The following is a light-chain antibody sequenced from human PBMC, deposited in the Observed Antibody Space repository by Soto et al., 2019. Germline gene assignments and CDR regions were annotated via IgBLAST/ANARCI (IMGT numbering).Light chain of an antibody. CDR2: GAS. V-gene: IGKV3-20*01. CDR1: QSVSSSY. CDR3: QLYSSSPRSWT. Sequence: EIVLTQSPGILSLSPGERATLSCRASQSVSSSYLAWYQQKPGQAPRLLIYGASSRATGIPDRFSGSGFGTDLTLTIRRLEPEDFAVYYCQLYSSSPRSWTFGQGTKVQIK. J-gene: IGKJ1*01.